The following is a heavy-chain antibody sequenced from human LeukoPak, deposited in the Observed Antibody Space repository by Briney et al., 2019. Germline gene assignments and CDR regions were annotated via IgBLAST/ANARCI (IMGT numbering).Heavy chain of an antibody. CDR1: GFTFSSYA. CDR3: ARSRIVGATTGY. V-gene: IGHV3-30*04. J-gene: IGHJ4*02. Sequence: QPGGSLGLSCAASGFTFSSYAMHWVRQAPGKGLEWVAVISYDGSNKYYADSVKGRFTISRDNSKNTLYLQMNSLRAEDTAVYYCARSRIVGATTGYWGQGTLVTVSS. CDR2: ISYDGSNK. D-gene: IGHD1-26*01.